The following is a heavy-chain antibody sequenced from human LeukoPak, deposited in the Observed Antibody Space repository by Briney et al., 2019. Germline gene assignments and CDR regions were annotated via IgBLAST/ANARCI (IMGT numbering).Heavy chain of an antibody. D-gene: IGHD3-9*01. CDR2: IWYEGSNK. CDR3: ATQLRYFDWLPLGY. CDR1: GFTFSSYG. Sequence: GGSLRLSCAASGFTFSSYGMHWVRQAPGKGLEWVAVIWYEGSNKYYADSVKGRFTISRDNSKNTLYLQMNSLRAEDTAVYYCATQLRYFDWLPLGYWGQGTLVTVSS. J-gene: IGHJ4*02. V-gene: IGHV3-33*01.